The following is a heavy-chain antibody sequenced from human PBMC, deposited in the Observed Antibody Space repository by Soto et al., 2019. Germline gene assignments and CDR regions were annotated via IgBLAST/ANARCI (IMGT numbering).Heavy chain of an antibody. CDR3: ARNDYDILTEGPSDAFDI. V-gene: IGHV4-39*01. CDR1: GGSISSSSYY. D-gene: IGHD3-9*01. CDR2: IYYSGST. Sequence: PSETLSLTCTVSGGSISSSSYYWGWIRQPPGKGLEWIGSIYYSGSTYYNPSLKSRVTISVDTSKNQFSLKLSSVTAADTAVYYCARNDYDILTEGPSDAFDIWGQGTMVTVSS. J-gene: IGHJ3*02.